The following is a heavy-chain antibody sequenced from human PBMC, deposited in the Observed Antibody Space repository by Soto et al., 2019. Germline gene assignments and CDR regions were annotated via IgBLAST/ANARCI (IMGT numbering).Heavy chain of an antibody. Sequence: QVQLVQSGAEVKKPGASVKISCKASGYTFTTYAMHWVRQAPGQSLEWIGWINPGNGDTKYSQKFQDRVTITRDTSASTAYMDLSSLRSEDTAVYYCARDEWGPGYCTSGVCYFFYYWGQGTLVTVSS. CDR3: ARDEWGPGYCTSGVCYFFYY. CDR1: GYTFTTYA. J-gene: IGHJ4*02. V-gene: IGHV1-3*01. CDR2: INPGNGDT. D-gene: IGHD2-8*01.